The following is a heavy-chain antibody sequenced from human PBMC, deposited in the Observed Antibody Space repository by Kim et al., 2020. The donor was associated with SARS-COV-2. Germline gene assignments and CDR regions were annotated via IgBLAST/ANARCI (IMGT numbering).Heavy chain of an antibody. CDR1: GFTFSDYY. CDR2: ISSSGSTI. J-gene: IGHJ6*02. V-gene: IGHV3-11*01. Sequence: GGSLRLSCAASGFTFSDYYMSWIRQAPGKGLEWVSYISSSGSTIYYADSVKGRFTISRDNAKNSLYLQMNSLRAEDTAVYYCARDFSGSGSCYTNYYYYGMDVWGQGTMVTVSS. CDR3: ARDFSGSGSCYTNYYYYGMDV. D-gene: IGHD3-10*01.